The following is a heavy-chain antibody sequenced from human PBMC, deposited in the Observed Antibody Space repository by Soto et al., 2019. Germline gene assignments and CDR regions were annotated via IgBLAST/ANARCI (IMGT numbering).Heavy chain of an antibody. CDR2: IYFTGST. CDR3: ARGNYYYDSSGYYRGGVFDY. J-gene: IGHJ4*02. Sequence: PSETLSLTCTVSGGSISSGGYYWSWIRQHPGKGLEWIGYIYFTGSTYYNPSLKGRLTISLDTSENQFSLKLSSVTAADTAVYYCARGNYYYDSSGYYRGGVFDYWGQGALVTVSS. V-gene: IGHV4-31*03. D-gene: IGHD3-22*01. CDR1: GGSISSGGYY.